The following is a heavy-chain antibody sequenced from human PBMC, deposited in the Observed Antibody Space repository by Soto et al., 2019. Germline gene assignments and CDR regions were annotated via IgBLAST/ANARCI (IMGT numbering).Heavy chain of an antibody. CDR2: SRAYNGNT. V-gene: IGHV1-18*01. CDR3: ARDLPTMDV. Sequence: QVQLVQSGAEVKKPGASVKVSCKASGYTFTSYGISWVRQAPGQGLERMGWSRAYNGNTNYAQKLQGRVTMTTATSTSTSYMKLRSLRSDDTSFYCCARDLPTMDVWGQGTTVTVSS. J-gene: IGHJ6*02. CDR1: GYTFTSYG.